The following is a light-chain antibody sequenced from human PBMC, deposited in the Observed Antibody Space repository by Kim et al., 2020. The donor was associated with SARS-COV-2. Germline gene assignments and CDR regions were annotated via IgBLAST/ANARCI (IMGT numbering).Light chain of an antibody. J-gene: IGLJ3*02. Sequence: VSPGKTASITCSGDKLGDKYACWYQQKPGQSPVLVIYQDSKRPSGIPERFSGSNSGNTATLTISGTQAMDEADYYCQAWDSSTAVFGGGTQLTVL. CDR2: QDS. CDR3: QAWDSSTAV. CDR1: KLGDKY. V-gene: IGLV3-1*01.